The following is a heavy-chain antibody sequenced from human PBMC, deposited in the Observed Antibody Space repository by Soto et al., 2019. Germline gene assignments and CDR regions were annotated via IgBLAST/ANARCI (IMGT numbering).Heavy chain of an antibody. CDR3: AKDNGYSYGSAFDI. CDR2: ISWHSGSI. J-gene: IGHJ3*02. CDR1: GFTFDDYA. D-gene: IGHD5-18*01. Sequence: EVQLVESGGGLVQPGRSLRLSCAASGFTFDDYAMHWVRQAPGKGLEWVSGISWHSGSIGYADSVKGRFTISRDNAKNSLYLQMNSLRAEDTALYYCAKDNGYSYGSAFDIWGQGTMVTVSS. V-gene: IGHV3-9*01.